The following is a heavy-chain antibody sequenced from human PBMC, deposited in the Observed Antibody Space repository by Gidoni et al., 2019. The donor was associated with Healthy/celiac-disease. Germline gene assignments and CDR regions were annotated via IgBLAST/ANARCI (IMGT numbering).Heavy chain of an antibody. D-gene: IGHD6-19*01. J-gene: IGHJ4*02. CDR1: GFTFSSYA. CDR3: AKSSSGWYGSDY. Sequence: EVQLLESGGGLVQPGGSLRLSCADSGFTFSSYAMSWVRQAPGKGLEWVSAISGSGGSTYYADSVKGRFTISRDNSKNTLYLQMNSLRAEDTAVYYCAKSSSGWYGSDYWGQGTLVTVSS. CDR2: ISGSGGST. V-gene: IGHV3-23*01.